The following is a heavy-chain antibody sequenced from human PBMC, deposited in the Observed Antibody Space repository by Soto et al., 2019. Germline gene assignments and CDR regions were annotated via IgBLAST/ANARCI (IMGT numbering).Heavy chain of an antibody. Sequence: SLKISCAASGFTFDDYAMHWVRQAPGKGLEWVSGISWNSGSIGYADSVKGRFTISRDNAKNSLYLQMNSLRAEDTALYYCAKDRGAHYCSGGSCYTGYYYYYYMDVWGKGTTVTVSS. D-gene: IGHD2-15*01. CDR3: AKDRGAHYCSGGSCYTGYYYYYYMDV. J-gene: IGHJ6*03. CDR1: GFTFDDYA. V-gene: IGHV3-9*01. CDR2: ISWNSGSI.